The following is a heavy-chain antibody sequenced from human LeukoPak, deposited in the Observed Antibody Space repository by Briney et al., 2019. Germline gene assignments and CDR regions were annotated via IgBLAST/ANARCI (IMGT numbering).Heavy chain of an antibody. Sequence: GVLRLSCAASGFIFSNYAMSWVRQAPGKGLEWVSAISGSGGSTYYADSVKGRFTISRDNSKNTLYLQMNSLRAEDTAVYYCAKDGQWLVRGNNWFDPWGQGTRVTVSS. CDR1: GFIFSNYA. V-gene: IGHV3-23*01. J-gene: IGHJ5*02. CDR3: AKDGQWLVRGNNWFDP. D-gene: IGHD6-19*01. CDR2: ISGSGGST.